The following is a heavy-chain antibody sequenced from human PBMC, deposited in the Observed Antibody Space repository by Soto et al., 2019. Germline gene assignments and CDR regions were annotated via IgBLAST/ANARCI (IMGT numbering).Heavy chain of an antibody. J-gene: IGHJ5*02. CDR1: GGSISSGGYS. CDR2: IYHSGYT. Sequence: QLQLQEAGSGLVKPSQTLSLTCAVSGGSISSGGYSWNWIRQPPGKGLEWIGYIYHSGYTYYTPSLKTRFNISVDNAKNQCSLKLSSVTAADTVAYYCARDQLGGTGFDPWGPGTLVTVSS. D-gene: IGHD3-10*01. V-gene: IGHV4-30-2*01. CDR3: ARDQLGGTGFDP.